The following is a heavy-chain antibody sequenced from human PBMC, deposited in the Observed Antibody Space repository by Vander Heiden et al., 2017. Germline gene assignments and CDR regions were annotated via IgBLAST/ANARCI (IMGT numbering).Heavy chain of an antibody. CDR1: GFPFSSYA. V-gene: IGHV3-23*01. Sequence: EVQLLESGGGLVQPGGSLRLSCAASGFPFSSYAMSWVRQAPGKGLEWVSAISGSGGSTYYADSVKGRFTISRDNSKNTLYLQMNSLRAEDTAVYYCAKQVAIVGAYFDYWGQGTLVTVSS. D-gene: IGHD1-26*01. CDR3: AKQVAIVGAYFDY. J-gene: IGHJ4*02. CDR2: ISGSGGST.